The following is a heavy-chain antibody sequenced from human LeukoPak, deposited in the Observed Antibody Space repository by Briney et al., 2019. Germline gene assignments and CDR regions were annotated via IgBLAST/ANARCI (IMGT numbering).Heavy chain of an antibody. D-gene: IGHD1-20*01. V-gene: IGHV3-49*04. CDR2: IRNKAYGGTA. CDR1: GFTFGDYA. J-gene: IGHJ4*02. CDR3: ARGIIGLRGFDY. Sequence: GGSLRLSCTASGFTFGDYAMSWVRQAPGKGLEWVGFIRNKAYGGTAEYAASVKGRFTISRDDSKSIAYLQMNSLKTEDTAVYYCARGIIGLRGFDYWGQGALVTVSS.